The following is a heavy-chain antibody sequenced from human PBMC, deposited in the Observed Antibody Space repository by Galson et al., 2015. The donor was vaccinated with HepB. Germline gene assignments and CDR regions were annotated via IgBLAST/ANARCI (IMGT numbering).Heavy chain of an antibody. CDR2: IRSKANNYAT. J-gene: IGHJ5*02. CDR3: TRRSTDDSSGYYVS. Sequence: SLRLSCAASGFTFSGSAMHRVRQASGKGLEWVGRIRSKANNYATAYGAPVKGMFTISRDDSKNTAYLQMNSLQTEDTAVYYCTRRSTDDSSGYYVSWGQGIVVTVSS. CDR1: GFTFSGSA. V-gene: IGHV3-73*01. D-gene: IGHD3-22*01.